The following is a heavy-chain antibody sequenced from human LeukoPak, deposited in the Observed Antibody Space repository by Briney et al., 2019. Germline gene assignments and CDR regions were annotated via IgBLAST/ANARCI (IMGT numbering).Heavy chain of an antibody. D-gene: IGHD4-17*01. V-gene: IGHV1-69*01. Sequence: SVKVSCKASGGTFSSYAISWARQAPGQGLEWMGGINPIFGTANYAQKFQGRVTITADESTSTAYMELSSLRSEDTAVYYCARGYGDYYYYYGMDVWGQGTTVTVSS. J-gene: IGHJ6*02. CDR2: INPIFGTA. CDR3: ARGYGDYYYYYGMDV. CDR1: GGTFSSYA.